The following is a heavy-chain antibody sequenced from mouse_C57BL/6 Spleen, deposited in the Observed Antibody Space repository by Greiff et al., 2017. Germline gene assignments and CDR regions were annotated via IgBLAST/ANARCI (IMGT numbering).Heavy chain of an antibody. V-gene: IGHV5-9-1*02. CDR3: TRETGTGGFAY. CDR2: ISSGGDYI. D-gene: IGHD4-1*01. J-gene: IGHJ3*01. CDR1: GFTFSSYA. Sequence: DVQLVESGEGLVKPGGSLKLSCAASGFTFSSYAMSWVRQTPEKRLEWVAYISSGGDYIYYADTVKGRFTISRDNARNTLYLQMSSLKSEDTAMYYCTRETGTGGFAYWGQGTLVTVSA.